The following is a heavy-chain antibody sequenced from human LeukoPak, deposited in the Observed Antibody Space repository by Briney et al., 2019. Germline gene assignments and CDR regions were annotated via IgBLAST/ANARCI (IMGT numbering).Heavy chain of an antibody. CDR1: GGTFSSYA. V-gene: IGHV1-69*05. D-gene: IGHD3-10*01. J-gene: IGHJ6*03. CDR3: ARVKRGARYYYYYMDV. CDR2: IIPIFCTA. Sequence: VASVKVSCKASGGTFSSYAISWVRQAPGQGLEWMGGIIPIFCTANYAQKFQGRVTTTTDESTSTAYMELSSLRSEDTAVYYCARVKRGARYYYYYMDVWGKGTTVTVSS.